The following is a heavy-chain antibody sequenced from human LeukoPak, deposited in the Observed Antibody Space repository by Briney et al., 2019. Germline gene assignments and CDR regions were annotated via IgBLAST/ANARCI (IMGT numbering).Heavy chain of an antibody. Sequence: SETLSLTCTVSGGSISSHYWSWLRQPPGKGLEWIGHIYYSGSSKYNPSLKSRVTISVDTSENQFSLKLSSVTAADTAVYYCARLYDSSGYTNWLDPWGQGTLVTVSS. D-gene: IGHD3-22*01. CDR1: GGSISSHY. CDR3: ARLYDSSGYTNWLDP. CDR2: IYYSGSS. J-gene: IGHJ5*02. V-gene: IGHV4-59*11.